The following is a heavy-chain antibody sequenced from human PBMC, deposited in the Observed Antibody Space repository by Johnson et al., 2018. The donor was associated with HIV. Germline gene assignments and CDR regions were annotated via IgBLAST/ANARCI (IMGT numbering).Heavy chain of an antibody. J-gene: IGHJ3*02. Sequence: QVQLVESGGGVVQPGTSLRLSCAASGFTFSSYGIHWVRQAPGKGLEWVAFIWHDGRDVYYAASVKGRFTISRANSKNTLYLQMCGLRTEAMAVYYCARGAGYFDWLSADKGFAFDIWGQGTMVTVSS. CDR3: ARGAGYFDWLSADKGFAFDI. CDR1: GFTFSSYG. CDR2: IWHDGRDV. D-gene: IGHD3-9*01. V-gene: IGHV3-33*01.